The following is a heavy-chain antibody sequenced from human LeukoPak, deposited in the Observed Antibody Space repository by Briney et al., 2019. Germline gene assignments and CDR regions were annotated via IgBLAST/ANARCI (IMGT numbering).Heavy chain of an antibody. CDR3: ARHRSLDSIPDYFDY. J-gene: IGHJ4*02. Sequence: SETLSITCTVSGGSISSYYWSWIRQPPGKGLEWIGYIYYSGSTNYNPSLKSRVTISVDTSKNQFSLKLSSVTAADTAVYYCARHRSLDSIPDYFDYWGQGTLVTVSS. CDR1: GGSISSYY. D-gene: IGHD3-9*01. CDR2: IYYSGST. V-gene: IGHV4-59*08.